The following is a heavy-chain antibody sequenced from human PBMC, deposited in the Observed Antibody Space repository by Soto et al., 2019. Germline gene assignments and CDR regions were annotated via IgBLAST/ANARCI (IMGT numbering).Heavy chain of an antibody. CDR2: INHSGST. CDR1: GGSFSGYY. J-gene: IGHJ3*02. Sequence: QVQLQQWGAGLLKPSETLSLTCAVYGGSFSGYYWSWIRQPPVKGLEWIGEINHSGSTNYNPSLKSRVSISVDTSKNQFSLKLSSVTAADTAVYYCATLHNSGSYYYSAFDIWGQGTMVTVSS. D-gene: IGHD1-26*01. V-gene: IGHV4-34*01. CDR3: ATLHNSGSYYYSAFDI.